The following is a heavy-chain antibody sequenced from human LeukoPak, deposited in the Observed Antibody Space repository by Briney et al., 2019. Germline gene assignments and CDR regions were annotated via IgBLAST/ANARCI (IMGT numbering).Heavy chain of an antibody. CDR1: GGSISSYY. CDR3: ARDRGDYVWGSYRYSPNWFDP. CDR2: IYTSGST. D-gene: IGHD3-16*02. V-gene: IGHV4-4*07. J-gene: IGHJ5*02. Sequence: SETLSPTCTVSGGSISSYYWSWIRQPAGKGLEWIGRIYTSGSTNYNPSLESRVTMSVDTSKNQFSLKLSSVTAADTAVYYCARDRGDYVWGSYRYSPNWFDPWGQGTLVTVSS.